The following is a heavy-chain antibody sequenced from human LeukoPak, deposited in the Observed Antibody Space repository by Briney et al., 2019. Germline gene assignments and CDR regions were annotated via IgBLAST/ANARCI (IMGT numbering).Heavy chain of an antibody. D-gene: IGHD1-14*01. Sequence: PSETLSLTCTVSGGSISSYYWSWIRQPPGKGLEWIGEINHSGSTNYSPSLKSRVTISVDTSKNQFSLKLSSVTAADTAVYYCARGPAGLVPFDYWGQGTLVTVSS. V-gene: IGHV4-34*01. CDR1: GGSISSYY. CDR3: ARGPAGLVPFDY. J-gene: IGHJ4*02. CDR2: INHSGST.